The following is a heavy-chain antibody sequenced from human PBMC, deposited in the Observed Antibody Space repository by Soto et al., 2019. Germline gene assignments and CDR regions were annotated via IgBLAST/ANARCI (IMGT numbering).Heavy chain of an antibody. Sequence: ASVKVSCKASGGTFSSYGINWVRQAPGQGLEWLGGIILMFGTINYAQKFQARVTITADESTSTAYMELSSLKSDDTAVYYCARGWTGSEGVFDSWGQGTLVTVSS. CDR3: ARGWTGSEGVFDS. CDR1: GGTFSSYG. CDR2: IILMFGTI. J-gene: IGHJ4*02. V-gene: IGHV1-69*13. D-gene: IGHD1-26*01.